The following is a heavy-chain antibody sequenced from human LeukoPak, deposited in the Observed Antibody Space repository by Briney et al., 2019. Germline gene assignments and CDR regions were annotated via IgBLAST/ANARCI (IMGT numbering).Heavy chain of an antibody. CDR1: GSSITSVSHY. J-gene: IGHJ4*02. CDR3: ARRWGNIVGVTYEY. V-gene: IGHV4-39*01. CDR2: IYYTGNT. Sequence: SETLSLNCTISGSSITSVSHYWGWIRQPPGKGLEWIGDIYYTGNTYYSPSLRSRVTMSVHTSENQFSLRLNSVTAVDTAVYYCARRWGNIVGVTYEYWGQGTLVTVSS. D-gene: IGHD3-16*01.